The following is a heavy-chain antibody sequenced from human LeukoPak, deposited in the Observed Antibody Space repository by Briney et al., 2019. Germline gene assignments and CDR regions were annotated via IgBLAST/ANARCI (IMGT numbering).Heavy chain of an antibody. J-gene: IGHJ4*02. V-gene: IGHV3-11*01. CDR3: AREMDGKYGSGTFFDL. D-gene: IGHD3-10*01. Sequence: GGSLRLSCAASEFIFSDYYMSWIRQAPGKGLEWLAYISSGGSPILYADAVKGRFTISRDNAKNSLYLHMNSLRAEDTAVYYCAREMDGKYGSGTFFDLCGQGNMVTVSS. CDR2: ISSGGSPI. CDR1: EFIFSDYY.